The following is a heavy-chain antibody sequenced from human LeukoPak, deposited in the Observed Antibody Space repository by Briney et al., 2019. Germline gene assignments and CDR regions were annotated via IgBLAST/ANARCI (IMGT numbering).Heavy chain of an antibody. CDR2: LSSSSSTI. D-gene: IGHD6-19*01. CDR3: ARLHHSSCWYLICYYYYMDV. Sequence: PGGSLRLSCAASGFTFSSYSMNWVRQAPGKGLEWVSYLSSSSSTIYYADSVKGRFTISRDNAKNSLYLQMNSLRAEDTAVYYSARLHHSSCWYLICYYYYMDVWGKGTTVTISS. CDR1: GFTFSSYS. V-gene: IGHV3-48*04. J-gene: IGHJ6*03.